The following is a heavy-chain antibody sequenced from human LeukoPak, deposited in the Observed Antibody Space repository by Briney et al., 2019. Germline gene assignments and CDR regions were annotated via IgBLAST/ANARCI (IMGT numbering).Heavy chain of an antibody. CDR2: IGGSGDFK. CDR1: GFTFSSYA. Sequence: PGGSLRLSCVASGFTFSSYAVNWVRQAPGKGLEWVSGIGGSGDFKYYADSVKGRFTISRDNSKNTLYLQMNSLRVEDTAVYYCAKDRELPYFDTWGQGTLVTVSS. V-gene: IGHV3-23*01. CDR3: AKDRELPYFDT. J-gene: IGHJ4*02. D-gene: IGHD1-7*01.